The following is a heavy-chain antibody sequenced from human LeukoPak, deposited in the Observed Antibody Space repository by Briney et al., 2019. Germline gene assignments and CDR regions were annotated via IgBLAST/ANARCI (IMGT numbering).Heavy chain of an antibody. CDR2: INPNSGGT. J-gene: IGHJ4*02. V-gene: IGHV1-2*02. CDR1: GYTFTGYE. CDR3: ARDLSSSWYGSVDY. D-gene: IGHD6-13*01. Sequence: ASVKVSCKASGYTFTGYEMHWVRQSPGQGLEWMGWINPNSGGTNYAQKFQGRVTMTRDTSISTAYMELSRLRSDDTAVYYCARDLSSSWYGSVDYWGQGTLVTVSS.